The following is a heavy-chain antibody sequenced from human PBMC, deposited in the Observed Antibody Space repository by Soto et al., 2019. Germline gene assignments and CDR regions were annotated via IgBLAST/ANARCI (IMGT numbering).Heavy chain of an antibody. J-gene: IGHJ6*02. V-gene: IGHV4-39*01. CDR3: ARRNGAVAVGYGMDV. CDR1: GGSISSSSYY. Sequence: SETLSLTCTVSGGSISSSSYYWGWIRQPPGKGLEWIGSIYYSGSTYYNPSLKSRVTISVDTPKNQFSLKLSSVTAADTAVYYCARRNGAVAVGYGMDVWGQGTTVTVSS. CDR2: IYYSGST. D-gene: IGHD6-19*01.